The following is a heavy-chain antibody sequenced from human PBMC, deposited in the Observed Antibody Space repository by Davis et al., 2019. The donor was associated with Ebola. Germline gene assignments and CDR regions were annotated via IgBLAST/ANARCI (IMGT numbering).Heavy chain of an antibody. Sequence: PGGSLRLSCAASGFTLSDHYMDWVRQTPGMGLEWVARTRNKANSYSTEYAASVKGRFTISRDDSKSSLYLQMNSLKTDDTALYYCARSAKTREFDYWGQGTLVTVSS. CDR2: TRNKANSYST. CDR1: GFTLSDHY. D-gene: IGHD1-26*01. J-gene: IGHJ4*02. CDR3: ARSAKTREFDY. V-gene: IGHV3-72*01.